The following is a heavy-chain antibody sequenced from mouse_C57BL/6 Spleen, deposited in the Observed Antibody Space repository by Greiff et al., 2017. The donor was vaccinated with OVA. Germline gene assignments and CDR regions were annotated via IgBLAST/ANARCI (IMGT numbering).Heavy chain of an antibody. Sequence: QVQLQQPGAELVKPGASVKLSCKASGYTFTSYWMHWVKQRPGQGLEWIGMIHPNSGSTNYNEKFKSKATLTVDKSSSTAYMQLSSLTSEDSAVYYCARDYGSSSRWYFDVWGTGTTVTVSS. V-gene: IGHV1-64*01. CDR2: IHPNSGST. D-gene: IGHD1-1*01. J-gene: IGHJ1*03. CDR1: GYTFTSYW. CDR3: ARDYGSSSRWYFDV.